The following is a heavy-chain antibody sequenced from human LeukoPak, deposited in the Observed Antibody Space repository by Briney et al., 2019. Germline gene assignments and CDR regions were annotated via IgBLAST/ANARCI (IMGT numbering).Heavy chain of an antibody. CDR1: GFTFSSYA. D-gene: IGHD5-18*01. CDR3: ARVGEPGYSYGLDAFDI. V-gene: IGHV3-30*04. CDR2: ISYDGSNK. J-gene: IGHJ3*02. Sequence: PGRSLRLSCAASGFTFSSYAMHWIRQAPGKGLEWVAVISYDGSNKYYADSVKGRFTISRDNSKNTLYLQMNSLRAEDTAVYYCARVGEPGYSYGLDAFDIWGQGTMVTVSS.